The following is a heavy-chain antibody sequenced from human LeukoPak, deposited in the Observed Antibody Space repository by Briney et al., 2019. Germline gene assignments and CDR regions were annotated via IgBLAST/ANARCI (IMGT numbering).Heavy chain of an antibody. V-gene: IGHV4-39*07. CDR2: IYYSGST. CDR1: GDSISSSSYY. Sequence: SETLSLTCTVSGDSISSSSYYWGWIRQPPGKGLEWIGNIYYSGSTYYNPSHKSRVTISVDTSKNQFSLKLSSVTAADTAVYYCARAIGVATHLDYWGQGTLVTVSS. CDR3: ARAIGVATHLDY. J-gene: IGHJ4*02. D-gene: IGHD5-12*01.